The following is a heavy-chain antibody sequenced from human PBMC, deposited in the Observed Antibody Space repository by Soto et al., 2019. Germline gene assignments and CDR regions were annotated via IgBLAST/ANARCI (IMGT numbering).Heavy chain of an antibody. CDR3: ARVDSSSWYFAFDI. CDR2: IIPILGIA. CDR1: GGTFSSYT. V-gene: IGHV1-69*02. Sequence: QVQLVQSGAEVKNPGSSVKVSCKASGGTFSSYTISWVRQAPGQGLEWMGRIIPILGIANYAQKLQGRVTITADKSTITAYMEPGSLRSEDTAVYYCARVDSSSWYFAFDIWGQGTMVTVSS. D-gene: IGHD6-13*01. J-gene: IGHJ3*02.